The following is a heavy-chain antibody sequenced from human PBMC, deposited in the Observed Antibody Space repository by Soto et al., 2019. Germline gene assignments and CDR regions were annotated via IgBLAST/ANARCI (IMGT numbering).Heavy chain of an antibody. CDR1: GFTFSSYA. CDR2: ISGSGGST. V-gene: IGHV3-23*01. J-gene: IGHJ4*02. Sequence: EVQLLESGGGLVQPGGSLRLSCAASGFTFSSYAMSWVRQAPGKGLEWVSAISGSGGSTYYADSVKDRFTISRDNSKNTLYLQMNSLRAEDTAVYYCAKDRTHDYGDYFTYDYWGQGTLVTVSS. CDR3: AKDRTHDYGDYFTYDY. D-gene: IGHD4-17*01.